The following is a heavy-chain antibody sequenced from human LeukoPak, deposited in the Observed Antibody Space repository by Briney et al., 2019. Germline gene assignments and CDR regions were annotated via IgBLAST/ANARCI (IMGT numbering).Heavy chain of an antibody. J-gene: IGHJ6*02. CDR1: GFTFTSSA. V-gene: IGHV1-58*02. Sequence: ASVKVSCKAPGFTFTSSAMQWVRQARGQRLEWIGWIVVGSGNTNYAQKFQERVTITRDMSTSTAYMELSSLRSEDTAVYYCAAESYSSAYYYGMDVWGQGTTVTVSS. CDR3: AAESYSSAYYYGMDV. D-gene: IGHD6-25*01. CDR2: IVVGSGNT.